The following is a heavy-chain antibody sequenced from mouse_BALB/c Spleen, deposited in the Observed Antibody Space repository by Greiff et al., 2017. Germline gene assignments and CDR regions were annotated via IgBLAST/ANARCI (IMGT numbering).Heavy chain of an antibody. V-gene: IGHV14-3*02. CDR2: IDPANGNT. CDR1: GFNIKDTY. J-gene: IGHJ4*01. Sequence: VQLKESGAELVKPGASVKLSCTASGFNIKDTYMHWVKQRPEQGLEWIGRIDPANGNTKYDPKFQGKATITADTSSNTAYLQLSSLTSEDTAVYYCASSYSSMDYWGQGTSVTVSS. CDR3: ASSYSSMDY.